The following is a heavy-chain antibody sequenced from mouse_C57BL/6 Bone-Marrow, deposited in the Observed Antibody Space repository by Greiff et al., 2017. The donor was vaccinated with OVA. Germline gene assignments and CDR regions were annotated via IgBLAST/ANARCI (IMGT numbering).Heavy chain of an antibody. CDR1: GYTFTSYG. D-gene: IGHD1-1*01. J-gene: IGHJ1*03. CDR3: ARFNYYGCSSWYFDV. CDR2: IYPRSGNT. V-gene: IGHV1-81*01. Sequence: VQLQQSGAELARPGASVKLSCKASGYTFTSYGISWVKQRTGQGLEWIGEIYPRSGNTYYNEKFKGKATLTADKSSSTAYMELRSLTSEDSAVYFCARFNYYGCSSWYFDVWGTGTTVTVSS.